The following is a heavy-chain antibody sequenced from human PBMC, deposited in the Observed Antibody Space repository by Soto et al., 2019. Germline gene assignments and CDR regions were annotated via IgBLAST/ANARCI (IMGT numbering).Heavy chain of an antibody. Sequence: PSETLSLTCSVSGDSVSSYNYYWSWIRQSPGKGLEWIGYIYSSGSTNYNPSLKSRVTISVDTSKNQFSLKLSSVTAADTAVYYCARDLRHSYGYLEVDDYWGQGTLVTVSS. CDR2: IYSSGST. D-gene: IGHD5-18*01. J-gene: IGHJ4*02. CDR3: ARDLRHSYGYLEVDDY. CDR1: GDSVSSYNYY. V-gene: IGHV4-61*01.